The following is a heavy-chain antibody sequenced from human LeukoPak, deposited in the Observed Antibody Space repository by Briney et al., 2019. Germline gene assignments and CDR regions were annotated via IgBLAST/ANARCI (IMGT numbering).Heavy chain of an antibody. V-gene: IGHV3-73*01. D-gene: IGHD3-10*01. CDR2: IRSKANSYAT. J-gene: IGHJ4*02. Sequence: GGSLRLSCAASGFTFSSYGMHWVRQASGKGLEWVGRIRSKANSYATAYAASVKGRFTISRDDSKNTAYLQMNSLKTEDTAVYYCTLTPSACWGQGTLVTVSS. CDR3: TLTPSAC. CDR1: GFTFSSYG.